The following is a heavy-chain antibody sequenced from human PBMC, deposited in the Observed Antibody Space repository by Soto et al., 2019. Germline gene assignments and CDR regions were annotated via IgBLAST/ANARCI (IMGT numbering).Heavy chain of an antibody. CDR1: GFTFTSSA. V-gene: IGHV1-58*01. D-gene: IGHD5-12*01. Sequence: ASVKVSCKASGFTFTSSAVQWVRQARGQRLEWIGWIVAGSGNTNYAQKFQERVTITRDMSTSTAYMELSSLRSEDTAVYYCAADLRWLQYDYWGQGTLVTVSS. CDR3: AADLRWLQYDY. CDR2: IVAGSGNT. J-gene: IGHJ4*02.